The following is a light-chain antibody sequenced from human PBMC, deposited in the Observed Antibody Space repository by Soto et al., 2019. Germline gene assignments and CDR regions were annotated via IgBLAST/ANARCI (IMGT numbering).Light chain of an antibody. J-gene: IGLJ1*01. CDR2: DVS. V-gene: IGLV2-14*01. CDR1: SSDVGGYNY. CDR3: ISYTSRSLDV. Sequence: QSALTQPASVSGSPGQSITISCTGTSSDVGGYNYVSWYQQQPGKAPKRMIYDVSNRPAGVSNRFSGSKSGNTASLTISGLQAEDEADYYFISYTSRSLDVFGTGTKLTVL.